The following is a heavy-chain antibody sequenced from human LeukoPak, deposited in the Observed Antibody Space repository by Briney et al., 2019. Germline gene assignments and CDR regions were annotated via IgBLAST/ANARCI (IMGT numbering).Heavy chain of an antibody. J-gene: IGHJ6*03. Sequence: GGSLRLSCAASGFTFSTYSMNWVRQAPGKGLEWVSSISSSSSYIYYADSVKGRFTISRDNAKNSLYLQMNSLRAEDTALYYCAKSTAKYYYYYYMDVWGKGTTVTVSS. CDR1: GFTFSTYS. CDR2: ISSSSSYI. CDR3: AKSTAKYYYYYYMDV. V-gene: IGHV3-21*04.